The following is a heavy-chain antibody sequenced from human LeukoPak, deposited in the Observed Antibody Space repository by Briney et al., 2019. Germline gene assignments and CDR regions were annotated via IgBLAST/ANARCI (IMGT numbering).Heavy chain of an antibody. CDR1: GFTFSDYY. CDR2: ISSSGSTI. V-gene: IGHV3-11*04. D-gene: IGHD3-22*01. CDR3: ARDIVKWPYYDSSGYSYYFDY. J-gene: IGHJ4*02. Sequence: SGGSLRLSCAASGFTFSDYYMSWIRQAPGKGLEWVSYISSSGSTIYYADSVKGRFTISRDNSKNTLYPQMNSLRAEDTAVYYCARDIVKWPYYDSSGYSYYFDYWGQGTLVTVSS.